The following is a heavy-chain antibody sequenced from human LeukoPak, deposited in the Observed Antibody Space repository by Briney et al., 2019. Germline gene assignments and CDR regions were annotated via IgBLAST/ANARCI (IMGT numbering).Heavy chain of an antibody. J-gene: IGHJ4*02. D-gene: IGHD2-15*01. V-gene: IGHV4-59*01. Sequence: PSETLSLTCTVSGGSISSYYWSWIRQPPGKGLEWIGYIYYSGSTNYNPSLKSRVTISVDTSKNQFSLKPSSVTAADTAVYYCARGGGCRGGNCFGYWGQGTLVTVSS. CDR2: IYYSGST. CDR1: GGSISSYY. CDR3: ARGGGCRGGNCFGY.